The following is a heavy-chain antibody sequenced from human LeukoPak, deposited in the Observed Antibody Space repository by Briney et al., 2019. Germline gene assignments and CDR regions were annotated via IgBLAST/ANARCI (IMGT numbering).Heavy chain of an antibody. Sequence: GGSLRLSCAASGFTFSSYGMSWVRQAPGKGLEWVSAISGSGGSTYYADSVKGRFTISRDNSKNTLYLQMNSLRAGDTAVYYCAKSFRSTSLDYWGQGTLVTVSS. D-gene: IGHD2-2*01. J-gene: IGHJ4*02. CDR2: ISGSGGST. CDR3: AKSFRSTSLDY. V-gene: IGHV3-23*01. CDR1: GFTFSSYG.